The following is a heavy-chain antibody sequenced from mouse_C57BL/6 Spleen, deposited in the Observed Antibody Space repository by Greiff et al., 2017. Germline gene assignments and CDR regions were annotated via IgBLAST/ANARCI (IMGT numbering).Heavy chain of an antibody. J-gene: IGHJ4*01. Sequence: QVQLQQPGAELVRPGSSVKLSCKASGYTFTSYWMDWVKQRPGQGLEWIGNIYPSDSETNYNQKFKDKATLTVDKSSSTAYMQLSSLTSEDSAVYCCARYDYYAMDYWGQGTSVTVSS. CDR3: ARYDYYAMDY. V-gene: IGHV1-61*01. CDR1: GYTFTSYW. CDR2: IYPSDSET.